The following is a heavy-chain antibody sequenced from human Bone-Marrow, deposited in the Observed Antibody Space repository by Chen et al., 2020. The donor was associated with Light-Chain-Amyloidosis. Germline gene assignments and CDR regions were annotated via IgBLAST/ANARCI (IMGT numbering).Heavy chain of an antibody. Sequence: QVQLQESGPGLVKPSQTLSLTCPVSGGSIRSDNYYWSWIRQPAGKGLEWIGHIYISRNTNYNPSLKSRVTISLDTSKNQFSLNLSSVTAADTAVYYCARSYSGYFDYWGQGTQVTVSS. CDR3: ARSYSGYFDY. CDR2: IYISRNT. V-gene: IGHV4-61*02. D-gene: IGHD5-12*01. CDR1: GGSIRSDNYY. J-gene: IGHJ4*02.